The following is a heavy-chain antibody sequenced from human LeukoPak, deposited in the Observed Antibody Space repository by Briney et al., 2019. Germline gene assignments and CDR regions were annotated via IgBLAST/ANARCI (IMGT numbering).Heavy chain of an antibody. CDR2: VKQDKSEK. J-gene: IGHJ3*02. V-gene: IGHV3-7*01. CDR1: GFTFSNYW. D-gene: IGHD3-22*01. Sequence: GGSLRLSCAGSGFTFSNYWMTWVRQAPGKGVEWVGNVKQDKSEKHYVDSVKGRFTISRDNAKSSLYLRMDSLRVEDTAVYYCARDRDYHDDRTDYYYDAFDIWGQGTTVTVSS. CDR3: ARDRDYHDDRTDYYYDAFDI.